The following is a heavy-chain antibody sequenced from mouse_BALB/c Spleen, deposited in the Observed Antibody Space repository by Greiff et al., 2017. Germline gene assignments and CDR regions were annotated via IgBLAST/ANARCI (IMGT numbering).Heavy chain of an antibody. V-gene: IGHV1S56*01. CDR2: IYPGNVNT. Sequence: VQVVESGPELVKPGASVRISCKASGYTFTSYYMHWVKQRPGKGLEWIGWIYPGNVNTNYNKKFKGKATLTADKSSSTAYMQLSSLTSEDSAVYCGTRWGNTEVVDYWGQGTTLTVSS. CDR3: TRWGNTEVVDY. D-gene: IGHD1-1*01. J-gene: IGHJ2*01. CDR1: GYTFTSYY.